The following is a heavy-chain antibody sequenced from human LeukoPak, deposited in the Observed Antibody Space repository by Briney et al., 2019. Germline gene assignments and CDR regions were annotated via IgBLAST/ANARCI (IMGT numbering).Heavy chain of an antibody. D-gene: IGHD3-10*01. Sequence: PSETLSLTCTLSGGSIGSQYWSLIRQPPGKGLEWIGYIYYSGFTKYSPSLKSRVTISVDTSKNQFSLRLTSVTAADTAVYYCARTSYHYNSGDYGWYFDYWGQGTLVTVSA. V-gene: IGHV4-59*11. J-gene: IGHJ4*02. CDR3: ARTSYHYNSGDYGWYFDY. CDR1: GGSIGSQY. CDR2: IYYSGFT.